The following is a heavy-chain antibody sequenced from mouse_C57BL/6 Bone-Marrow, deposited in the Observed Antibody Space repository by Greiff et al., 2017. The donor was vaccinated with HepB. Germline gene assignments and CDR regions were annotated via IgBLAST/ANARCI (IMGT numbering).Heavy chain of an antibody. CDR3: AALYYGYVWFAY. J-gene: IGHJ3*01. D-gene: IGHD2-2*01. V-gene: IGHV2-2*01. Sequence: VKVVESGPGLVQPSQSLSITCTVSGFSLTSYGVHWVRQSPGKGLEWLGVIWSGGSTDYNAAFISRLSISKDNSKSQVFFKMNSLQADDTAIYYCAALYYGYVWFAYWGQGTLVTVSA. CDR1: GFSLTSYG. CDR2: IWSGGST.